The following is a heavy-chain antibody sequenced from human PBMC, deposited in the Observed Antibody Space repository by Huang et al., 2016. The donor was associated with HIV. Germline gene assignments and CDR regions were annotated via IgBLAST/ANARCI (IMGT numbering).Heavy chain of an antibody. Sequence: CAASGFTFSDFAMHWVRQASGKGLEWVGHIRSKSNNSAAASGASGRERFTIARDDSKNSPFLQMNRVKVDDTAIYYCTREPRYYFDYWGRGTLVTVSS. J-gene: IGHJ4*02. V-gene: IGHV3-73*01. CDR3: TREPRYYFDY. D-gene: IGHD1-26*01. CDR2: IRSKSNNSAA. CDR1: GFTFSDFA.